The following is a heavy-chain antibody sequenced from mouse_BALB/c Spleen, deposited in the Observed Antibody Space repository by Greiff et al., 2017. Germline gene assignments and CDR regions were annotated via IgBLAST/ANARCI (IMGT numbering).Heavy chain of an antibody. CDR1: EYEFPSYD. J-gene: IGHJ1*01. CDR3: ARRRWGSEYFDD. Sequence: EVKLVESGGGLVQPGESLKLSCESNEYEFPSYDMSWVRKTPEKRLELVAAINSDGGSTYYPDNLERRFTIARDNTKKTLYLQMSSLRSEDTALYYCARRRWGSEYFDDWGEGTTVTVSS. V-gene: IGHV5-2*03. CDR2: INSDGGST. D-gene: IGHD3-2*02.